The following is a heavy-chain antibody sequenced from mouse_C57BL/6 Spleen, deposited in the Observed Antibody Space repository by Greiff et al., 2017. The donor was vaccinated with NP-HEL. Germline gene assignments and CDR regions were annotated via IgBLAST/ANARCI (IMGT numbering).Heavy chain of an antibody. CDR1: GYAFSSSW. V-gene: IGHV1-82*01. CDR2: IYPGDGDT. CDR3: AMPMVTTGYYFDY. Sequence: QVQLQQSGPELVKPGASVKISCKASGYAFSSSWMNWVKQRPGKGLEWIGRIYPGDGDTNYNGKFKGKATLTADKSSSTAYMQLSSLTSEDSAVYFCAMPMVTTGYYFDYWGQGTTLTVSS. D-gene: IGHD2-2*01. J-gene: IGHJ2*01.